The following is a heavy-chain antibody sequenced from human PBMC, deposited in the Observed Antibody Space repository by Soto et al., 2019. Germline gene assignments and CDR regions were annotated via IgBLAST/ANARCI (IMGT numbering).Heavy chain of an antibody. CDR1: GGTFSSYT. Sequence: QVQLVQSGAEVKKPGSSVKVSCKASGGTFSSYTISWVRQAPGQGLEWMGRIIPILGIANYAQKFQGRVTITADKSTSTAYMELRSLRSEDTAVYYCARGPHTYSYGVDYWGQGTLVTVSS. CDR2: IIPILGIA. CDR3: ARGPHTYSYGVDY. V-gene: IGHV1-69*02. J-gene: IGHJ4*02. D-gene: IGHD5-18*01.